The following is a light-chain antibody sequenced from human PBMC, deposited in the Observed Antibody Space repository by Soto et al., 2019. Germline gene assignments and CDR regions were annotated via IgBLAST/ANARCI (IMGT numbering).Light chain of an antibody. J-gene: IGLJ1*01. V-gene: IGLV2-8*01. Sequence: QSALTQPPSASGSPGQSVTISCTGTSSDVGGYNYVSWYQQNPGKVPKLMIYEVNKRPLGVPDRFSGSKSGNTASLTVSGLQAEDEADYYCTSYAGGNNVFGTGTKLTVL. CDR1: SSDVGGYNY. CDR2: EVN. CDR3: TSYAGGNNV.